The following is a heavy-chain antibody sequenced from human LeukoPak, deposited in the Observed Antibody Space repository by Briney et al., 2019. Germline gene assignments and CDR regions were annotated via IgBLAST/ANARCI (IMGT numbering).Heavy chain of an antibody. D-gene: IGHD3-10*01. Sequence: SVKVSCKASGYTFTSYDINWVRQATGQGLEWMGGIIPIFGTANYAQKFQGRVTITADESTSTAYMELSSLRSEDTAVYYCARDPDRLWFGGSASPDAFDIWGQGTMVTVSS. V-gene: IGHV1-69*13. CDR2: IIPIFGTA. CDR1: GYTFTSYD. CDR3: ARDPDRLWFGGSASPDAFDI. J-gene: IGHJ3*02.